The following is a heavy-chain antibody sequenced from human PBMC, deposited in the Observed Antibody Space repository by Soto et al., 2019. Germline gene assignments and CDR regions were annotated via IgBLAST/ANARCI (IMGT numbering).Heavy chain of an antibody. D-gene: IGHD1-26*01. J-gene: IGHJ4*02. CDR1: GFTFSDHY. Sequence: EVQLVESGGGLVQPGGSQRLSCAASGFTFSDHYMDWVRQAPGKGLEWVGRIRNKANSYTTDYAASVKGRFTISRDDSKDSLYLQMNSLKTEDTAIYYCARDSGKGAYFDYWGQGTLVTVSS. V-gene: IGHV3-72*01. CDR2: IRNKANSYTT. CDR3: ARDSGKGAYFDY.